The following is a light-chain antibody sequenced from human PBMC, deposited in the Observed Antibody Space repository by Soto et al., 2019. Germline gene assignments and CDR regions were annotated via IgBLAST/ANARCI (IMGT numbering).Light chain of an antibody. CDR2: GTS. CDR3: QQYNKWPYT. Sequence: EIVMTQSQVALSVSPGESAAHTCRASQSVDRNFAWYQQRPGQAPRVLIYGTSTRATGVPARFSGSGSGTDFTLTISSLQSEDFAVYYCQQYNKWPYTFGQGTRLEIK. V-gene: IGKV3-15*01. J-gene: IGKJ2*01. CDR1: QSVDRN.